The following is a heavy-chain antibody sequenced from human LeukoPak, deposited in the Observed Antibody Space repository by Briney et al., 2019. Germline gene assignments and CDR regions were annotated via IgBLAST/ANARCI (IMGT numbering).Heavy chain of an antibody. D-gene: IGHD2-8*01. Sequence: ETLSLTCTVSGGSISSDYWSWIRQAPGKGLEWVSYISSGSTIYYADSVKGRFTIFRDNAKNLLYLQMNSLRDEDTAVYYCARGYCSNGVCRLFDYWGQGTLVTVSS. V-gene: IGHV3-69-1*01. J-gene: IGHJ4*02. CDR1: GGSISSDY. CDR3: ARGYCSNGVCRLFDY. CDR2: ISSGSTI.